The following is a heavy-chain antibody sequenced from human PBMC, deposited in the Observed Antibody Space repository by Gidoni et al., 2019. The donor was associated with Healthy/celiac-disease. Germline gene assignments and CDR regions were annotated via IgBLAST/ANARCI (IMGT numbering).Heavy chain of an antibody. CDR3: AKRRPLAYCGGDCYSGFDY. Sequence: EVQLLESGGGLVQPGGSLRLSCAASGFTFSSYAMSWVRQAPGKGLEWVSAISGSGGSTYYADSVKGRFTISRDNSKNTLYLQMNSLRAEDTAVYYCAKRRPLAYCGGDCYSGFDYWGQGTLVTVSS. CDR2: ISGSGGST. V-gene: IGHV3-23*01. D-gene: IGHD2-21*02. J-gene: IGHJ4*02. CDR1: GFTFSSYA.